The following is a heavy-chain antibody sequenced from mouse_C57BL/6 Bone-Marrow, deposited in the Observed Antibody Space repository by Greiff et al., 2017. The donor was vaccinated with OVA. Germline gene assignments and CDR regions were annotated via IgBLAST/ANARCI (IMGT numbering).Heavy chain of an antibody. CDR2: IYPGDGDT. J-gene: IGHJ2*01. D-gene: IGHD1-1*01. Sequence: VMLVESGPELVKPGASVKISCKASGYAFSSSWMNWVKQRPGKGLEWIGRIYPGDGDTNYNGKFKGKATLTADKSSSTAYMQLSSLTSEDSAVYFCARCHYYGSLDYWGQGTTLTVSS. V-gene: IGHV1-82*01. CDR1: GYAFSSSW. CDR3: ARCHYYGSLDY.